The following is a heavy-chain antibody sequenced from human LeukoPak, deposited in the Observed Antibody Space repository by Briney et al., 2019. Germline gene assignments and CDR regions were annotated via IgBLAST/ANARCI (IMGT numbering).Heavy chain of an antibody. CDR1: GGSFSGYY. CDR2: INHSGST. Sequence: SETLSLTCAVYGGSFSGYYWSWISQPPGKGLEWIGEINHSGSTNYNPSLKSRVTISVDTSKNQFSLKLSSVTAADTAVYYCARGYVAVAGITDYWGQGTLVTVSS. CDR3: ARGYVAVAGITDY. J-gene: IGHJ4*02. D-gene: IGHD6-19*01. V-gene: IGHV4-34*01.